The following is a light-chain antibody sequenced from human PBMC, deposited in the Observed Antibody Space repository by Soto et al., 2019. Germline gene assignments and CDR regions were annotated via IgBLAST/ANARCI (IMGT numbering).Light chain of an antibody. CDR3: QQYYNTPQLT. CDR2: WAS. J-gene: IGKJ4*01. V-gene: IGKV4-1*01. Sequence: DIVMTQSPDSLAVSLGERATINCEPSQSVLYSSNNKNYLAWYQQKPGQPPKLLIYWASTRESGVPDRFSGSGSGTDFTLTISSMQAEDVAVYYCQQYYNTPQLTFGGGTKVEIK. CDR1: QSVLYSSNNKNY.